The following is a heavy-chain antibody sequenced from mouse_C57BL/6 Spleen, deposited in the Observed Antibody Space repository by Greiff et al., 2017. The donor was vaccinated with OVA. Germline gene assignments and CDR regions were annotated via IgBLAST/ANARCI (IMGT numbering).Heavy chain of an antibody. Sequence: QVQLQQSGAELARPGASVKMSCKASGYTFTSYTMHWVKQRPGQGLEWIGYINPSSGYTKYNQKFKDKATLTEDKSTSTAYMQLSSLTSEDSAVYYCAIYDGYYDEGWGQGTSLTVSS. CDR2: INPSSGYT. CDR3: AIYDGYYDEG. V-gene: IGHV1-4*01. J-gene: IGHJ2*02. D-gene: IGHD2-3*01. CDR1: GYTFTSYT.